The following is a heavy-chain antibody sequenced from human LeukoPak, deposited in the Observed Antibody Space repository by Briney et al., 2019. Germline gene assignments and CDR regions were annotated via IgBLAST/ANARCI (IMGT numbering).Heavy chain of an antibody. CDR2: IRYDGSNK. J-gene: IGHJ4*02. Sequence: GGSLRLSCAASGFTFSSYGMHWARQAPGKGLEWVALIRYDGSNKYYADSVKGRFTISRDNAKNTLYLQMNSLRAEDTAVYYCARGLNGVCYNWGQGTLVTVSS. CDR1: GFTFSSYG. CDR3: ARGLNGVCYN. V-gene: IGHV3-30*02. D-gene: IGHD2-8*01.